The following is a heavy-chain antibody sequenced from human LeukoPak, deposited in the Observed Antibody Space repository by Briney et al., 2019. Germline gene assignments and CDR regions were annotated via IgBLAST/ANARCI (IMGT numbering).Heavy chain of an antibody. D-gene: IGHD3-10*01. CDR3: ASQTYYYGSGSYPDYWFDP. Sequence: SVKVSCKASGGTFSSYAISWVRQAPGQGLEWMGRIIPIFGTANYAQKFQGRVTITTDESTSTAYMELRSLRSDDTAVYYCASQTYYYGSGSYPDYWFDPWGQGTLVTVSS. J-gene: IGHJ5*02. V-gene: IGHV1-69*05. CDR1: GGTFSSYA. CDR2: IIPIFGTA.